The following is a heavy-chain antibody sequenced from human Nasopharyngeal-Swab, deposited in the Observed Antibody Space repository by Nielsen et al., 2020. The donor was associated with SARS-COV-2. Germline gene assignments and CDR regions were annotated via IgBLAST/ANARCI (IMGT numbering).Heavy chain of an antibody. CDR2: ISAHNGHT. D-gene: IGHD6-19*01. CDR3: ARVNYLYYISGWPFDY. Sequence: ASVKVSCKASGYTFSTYGISWVRQAPGQGLEWMGRISAHNGHTNYGQKLQGRITMTTDTSTNTAYMELRSLTSDDTAVYYCARVNYLYYISGWPFDYWGQGTLVTVSS. J-gene: IGHJ4*02. CDR1: GYTFSTYG. V-gene: IGHV1-18*01.